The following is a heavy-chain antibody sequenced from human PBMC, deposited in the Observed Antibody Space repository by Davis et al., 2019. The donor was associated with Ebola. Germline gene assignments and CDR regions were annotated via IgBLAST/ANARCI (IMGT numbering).Heavy chain of an antibody. D-gene: IGHD3-10*01. CDR1: GGSISSSNW. J-gene: IGHJ6*02. CDR3: ARDQRGGSGNYNIYYYYGMDV. Sequence: GSLRLSCAVSGGSISSSNWWSWVRQPPGKGLEWIGEIYHSGSTNYNPSLKSRVTISVDKSKNQFSLKLSSVTAADTAVYYCARDQRGGSGNYNIYYYYGMDVWDQGTMVTVSS. CDR2: IYHSGST. V-gene: IGHV4-4*02.